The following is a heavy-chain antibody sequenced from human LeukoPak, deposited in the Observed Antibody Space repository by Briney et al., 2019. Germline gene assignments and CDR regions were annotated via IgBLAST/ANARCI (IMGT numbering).Heavy chain of an antibody. J-gene: IGHJ4*02. V-gene: IGHV3-7*03. D-gene: IGHD5-18*01. CDR1: GFMFSSNW. Sequence: GGSLRLSCAASGFMFSSNWMSWVRLAPGKGLEWVANIKEDGTETYYVDSVKGRFTISRDNAKNSLYLQMNSLRAEDSAVYYCARSGYTYGGYWGQGTLVTVSS. CDR3: ARSGYTYGGY. CDR2: IKEDGTET.